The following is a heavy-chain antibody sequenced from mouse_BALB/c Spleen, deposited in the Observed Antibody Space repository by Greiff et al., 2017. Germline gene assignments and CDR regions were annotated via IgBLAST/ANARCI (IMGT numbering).Heavy chain of an antibody. CDR3: ARNQGEYGSSYWYFDV. CDR1: GFSLSSYS. D-gene: IGHD1-1*01. CDR2: IWGGGST. Sequence: QVQLKESGPGLVAPSQSLSITCTVSGFSLSSYSVHWVRQPPGKGLEWLGMIWGGGSTDYNSALKSRLSISKDNSKSQVFLKMNSLKTDDTAMYYCARNQGEYGSSYWYFDVWGAGTTVTVSS. J-gene: IGHJ1*01. V-gene: IGHV2-6-4*01.